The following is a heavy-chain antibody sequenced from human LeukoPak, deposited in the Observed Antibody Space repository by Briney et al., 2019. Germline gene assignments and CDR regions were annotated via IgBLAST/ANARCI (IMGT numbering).Heavy chain of an antibody. CDR1: GGTFSSYA. CDR3: APLGYSVTAN. V-gene: IGHV1-69*13. D-gene: IGHD5-18*01. CDR2: IIPIFGTA. Sequence: GASVKVSCKASGGTFSSYAISWVRQAPGQGLEWMGGIIPIFGTANYAQKFQGRVTITADESTSTAYMELSSLRSEDTAVYYCAPLGYSVTANWGQGTLVTVSS. J-gene: IGHJ4*02.